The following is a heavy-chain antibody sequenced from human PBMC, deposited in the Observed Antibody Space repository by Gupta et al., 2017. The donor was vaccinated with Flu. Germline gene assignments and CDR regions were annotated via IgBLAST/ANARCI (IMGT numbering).Heavy chain of an antibody. D-gene: IGHD1-1*01. V-gene: IGHV1-18*01. CDR2: ISVYKGIT. Sequence: QVQLVQSGAEAKNPGASVKVSCKTSGYTFTSYGIGWVRQAPGQGLEWMGRISVYKGITNCAQNFQGRLTVTTDTATTTVSMELRNLRFDDTAIYYCARERVRHWNDRLEACDVWGQGTAVNVSS. CDR3: ARERVRHWNDRLEACDV. J-gene: IGHJ3*01. CDR1: GYTFTSYG.